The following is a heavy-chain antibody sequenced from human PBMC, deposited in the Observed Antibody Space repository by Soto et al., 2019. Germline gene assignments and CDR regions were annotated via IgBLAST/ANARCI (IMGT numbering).Heavy chain of an antibody. CDR2: IWYDGSDK. Sequence: PGGSLRLSCAASGFTFSDFGMHWVRQAPGKGLEWVAVIWYDGSDKYYADSVKGRFTICRDNSKNTLYLQMSSLRAEDTAVFYCARQTYYDSSGYPDYWDQGT. CDR3: ARQTYYDSSGYPDY. V-gene: IGHV3-33*01. J-gene: IGHJ4*02. CDR1: GFTFSDFG. D-gene: IGHD3-22*01.